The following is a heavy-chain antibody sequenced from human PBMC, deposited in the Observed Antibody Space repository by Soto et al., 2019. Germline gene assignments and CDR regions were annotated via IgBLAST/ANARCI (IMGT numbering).Heavy chain of an antibody. Sequence: SVKVSCKASGGTFSSYTISWVRQAPGQGLEWMGRIIPILGIANYAQKFQGRVTITADKSTSTAYMELSSLRSEDTAVYYCAREVTGTSYYYYYYMDVWGKGTTVTVSS. CDR1: GGTFSSYT. D-gene: IGHD1-7*01. CDR2: IIPILGIA. CDR3: AREVTGTSYYYYYYMDV. J-gene: IGHJ6*03. V-gene: IGHV1-69*04.